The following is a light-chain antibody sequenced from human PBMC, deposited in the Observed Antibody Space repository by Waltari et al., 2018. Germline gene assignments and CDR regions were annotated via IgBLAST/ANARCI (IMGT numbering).Light chain of an antibody. CDR2: QDS. Sequence: SYELTQPPSVSVSPGQTASITCSGDKLGDKYACWYQQKPGQSPVLVIYQDSKRPSGIPGRFSGPNPGNTAPLTISGTQAIDEADYYCQAWDSSTVVFGGGTKLTVL. J-gene: IGLJ2*01. CDR3: QAWDSSTVV. V-gene: IGLV3-1*01. CDR1: KLGDKY.